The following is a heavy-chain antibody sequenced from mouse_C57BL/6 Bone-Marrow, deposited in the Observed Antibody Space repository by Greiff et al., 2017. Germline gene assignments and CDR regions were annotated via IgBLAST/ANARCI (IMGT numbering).Heavy chain of an antibody. CDR2: IYPRSGNT. CDR1: GYTFTSCG. CDR3: ARLRLRRSWYFDV. D-gene: IGHD2-4*01. J-gene: IGHJ1*03. Sequence: QVQLQQSGAELARPGASVKLSCKASGYTFTSCGISWVKQRTGQGLEWIGEIYPRSGNTYYNEKFKGKATLTADKSSSTAYMELRSLTSEDSAVYFCARLRLRRSWYFDVWGTGTTVTVSS. V-gene: IGHV1-81*01.